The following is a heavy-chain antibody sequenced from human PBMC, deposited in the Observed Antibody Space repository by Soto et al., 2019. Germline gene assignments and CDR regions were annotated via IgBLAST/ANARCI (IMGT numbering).Heavy chain of an antibody. J-gene: IGHJ5*02. CDR1: GGSISSYY. CDR3: ARDISASENWFDP. CDR2: IYYSGST. V-gene: IGHV4-59*01. Sequence: SETLSLTCTVSGGSISSYYWSWIRQPPGKGLEWIGYIYYSGSTNYNPSLKSRVTISVDTSKNQFSPKLSSVTAADTAVYYCARDISASENWFDPWGQGTLVTVSS.